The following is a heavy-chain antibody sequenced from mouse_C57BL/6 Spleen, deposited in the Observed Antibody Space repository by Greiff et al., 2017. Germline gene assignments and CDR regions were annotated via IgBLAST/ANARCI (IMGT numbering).Heavy chain of an antibody. V-gene: IGHV1-69*01. D-gene: IGHD1-1*01. CDR2: IDPSDSYT. Sequence: QVQLQQPGAELVMPGASVKLSCKASGYTFTSYWMHWVKQRPGQGLEWIGEIDPSDSYTNYNQKFKGKSTLTVDKSSSTAYMQLSSLTSEDSAVYYCARIYYYGSSSGYYAMDYWGQGTSVTVSS. CDR1: GYTFTSYW. CDR3: ARIYYYGSSSGYYAMDY. J-gene: IGHJ4*01.